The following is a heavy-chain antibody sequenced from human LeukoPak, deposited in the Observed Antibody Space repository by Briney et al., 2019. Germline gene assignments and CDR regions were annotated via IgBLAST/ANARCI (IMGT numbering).Heavy chain of an antibody. Sequence: GGSLRLSCAASGFTFDDYAIYWVRQGPGKGLEWVSLISGDGGSIYYADSVKGRFTISRDNSKNTLYLQMNSLRADDTAVYYCAKGMGYRYGPLNGHYFDYWGQGTLVTVSS. J-gene: IGHJ4*02. CDR1: GFTFDDYA. D-gene: IGHD5-18*01. CDR3: AKGMGYRYGPLNGHYFDY. CDR2: ISGDGGSI. V-gene: IGHV3-43*02.